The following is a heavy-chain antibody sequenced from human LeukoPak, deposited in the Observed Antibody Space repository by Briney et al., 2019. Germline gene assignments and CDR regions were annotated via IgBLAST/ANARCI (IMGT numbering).Heavy chain of an antibody. Sequence: PGGSLRLSCAAPGFTFSSYAMHWVRQAPGKGLEWVAVIWYDGSNKYYADSVKGRFTISRDNSKNTLYLQMNSLRAEDTAVYYCARGHETVAATGYYYYYGMDVWGQGTTVTVSS. D-gene: IGHD2-15*01. CDR2: IWYDGSNK. J-gene: IGHJ6*02. CDR3: ARGHETVAATGYYYYYGMDV. V-gene: IGHV3-33*01. CDR1: GFTFSSYA.